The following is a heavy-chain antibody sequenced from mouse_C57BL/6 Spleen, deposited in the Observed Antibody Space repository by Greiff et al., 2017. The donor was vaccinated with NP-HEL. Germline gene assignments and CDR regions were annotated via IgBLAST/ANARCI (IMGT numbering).Heavy chain of an antibody. V-gene: IGHV5-12*01. J-gene: IGHJ4*01. CDR1: GFTFSDYY. CDR2: ISNGGGST. D-gene: IGHD1-1*01. CDR3: ARITTVVGAMDY. Sequence: DVMLVESGGGLVQPGGSLKLSCAASGFTFSDYYMYWVRQTPEKRLEWVAYISNGGGSTYYPDTVKGRFTISRDNAKNTLYLQMSRLKSEDTAMYYCARITTVVGAMDYWGQGTSVTVSS.